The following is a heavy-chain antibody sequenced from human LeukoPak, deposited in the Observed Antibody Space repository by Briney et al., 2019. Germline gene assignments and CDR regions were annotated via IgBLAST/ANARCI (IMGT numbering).Heavy chain of an antibody. CDR1: GGSFSGYY. CDR3: ARTVPIAAAGRDYFDY. D-gene: IGHD6-13*01. J-gene: IGHJ4*02. CDR2: INHSGST. Sequence: PSETLSLTCAVYGGSFSGYYWSWIRQPPGKGLEWIGEINHSGSTYYNPSLKSRVTISVDTSKNQFSLKLSSVTAADTAVYYCARTVPIAAAGRDYFDYWGQGTLVTVSS. V-gene: IGHV4-34*01.